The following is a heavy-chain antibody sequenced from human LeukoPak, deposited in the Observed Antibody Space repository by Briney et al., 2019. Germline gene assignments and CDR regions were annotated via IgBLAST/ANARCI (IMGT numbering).Heavy chain of an antibody. D-gene: IGHD3-9*01. Sequence: PSETLSLTCTVSGGSISSYYWSWIRQPPGKGLKWIGYIYYSGSTNYNPSLKSRVTISVDTSKNQFSLKLSSVTAADTAVYYCARDVGYFDWLSYFDYWGQGTLVTVSS. CDR3: ARDVGYFDWLSYFDY. V-gene: IGHV4-59*01. CDR1: GGSISSYY. J-gene: IGHJ4*02. CDR2: IYYSGST.